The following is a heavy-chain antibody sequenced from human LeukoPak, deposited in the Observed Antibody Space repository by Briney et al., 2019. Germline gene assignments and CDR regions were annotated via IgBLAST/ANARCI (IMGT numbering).Heavy chain of an antibody. CDR2: IWYDGSNK. Sequence: GGSLRLSCAASGFTFSSYGMHWVRQAPGKGLEWVAVIWYDGSNKYYADSVKGRFTISRDNSKNTLYMQMNSLRAEDTAVYYCARDLDPYCSGGSCYSVFGYWGQGTLVTVSS. CDR3: ARDLDPYCSGGSCYSVFGY. CDR1: GFTFSSYG. V-gene: IGHV3-33*01. J-gene: IGHJ4*02. D-gene: IGHD2-15*01.